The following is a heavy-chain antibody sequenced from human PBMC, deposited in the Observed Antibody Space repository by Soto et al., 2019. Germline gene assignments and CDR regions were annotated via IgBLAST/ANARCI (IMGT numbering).Heavy chain of an antibody. J-gene: IGHJ6*02. Sequence: QVQLVQSGAEVKKPGSSVKVSCKASGGTFGSYAISWLRQAPGQGLEWMGGIIPIPGTANYAQKFQGRVTTAADESTSTAYMELSSLRSEDTAVYYCARSQGSSTSLEIYYYYYYGMAVWGQGTTVTVTS. CDR2: IIPIPGTA. CDR3: ARSQGSSTSLEIYYYYYYGMAV. D-gene: IGHD2-2*01. V-gene: IGHV1-69*01. CDR1: GGTFGSYA.